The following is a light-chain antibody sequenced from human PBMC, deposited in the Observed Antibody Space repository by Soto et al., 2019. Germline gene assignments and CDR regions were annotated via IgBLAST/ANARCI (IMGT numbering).Light chain of an antibody. Sequence: QLVLTQSSSASASLGSSVKLTCTLSSGHSSYIIAWHQQQPGEAPRYLMKLEGSGSYNKGSGVPDRFSGSSSGAHRYLTISNLQSEDEADYYCETWDSNTRVFGGGTKLTVL. CDR2: LEGSGSY. CDR3: ETWDSNTRV. V-gene: IGLV4-60*03. J-gene: IGLJ2*01. CDR1: SGHSSYI.